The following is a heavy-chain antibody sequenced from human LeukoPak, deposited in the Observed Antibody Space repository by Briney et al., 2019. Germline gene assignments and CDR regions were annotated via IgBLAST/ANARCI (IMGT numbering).Heavy chain of an antibody. Sequence: GGSLRLSCAASGFTFSTFGFNWVRQAPGKGLEWVSSISHSSIYISYADSVKGRFTISRDNARNSLYLQMDSLRVEDTAVDYCARGYYYDSSVAYWGQGTLVTVSS. D-gene: IGHD3-22*01. CDR3: ARGYYYDSSVAY. CDR1: GFTFSTFG. CDR2: ISHSSIYI. J-gene: IGHJ4*02. V-gene: IGHV3-21*01.